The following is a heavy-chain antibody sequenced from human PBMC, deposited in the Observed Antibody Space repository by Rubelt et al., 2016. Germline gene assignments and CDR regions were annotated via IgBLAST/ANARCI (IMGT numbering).Heavy chain of an antibody. V-gene: IGHV3-23*01. CDR1: GFTFSSYA. CDR3: ARDGYYASSSYTDY. D-gene: IGHD3-22*01. J-gene: IGHJ4*02. CDR2: ISGSGGST. Sequence: EYGGGLVQPGGSLRLSCAASGFTFSSYAMSWVRQAPGKGLEWVSAISGSGGSTYYADSVKGRFTISRDNAKHSLYLQMDSLRAEDTAVYYCARDGYYASSSYTDYWGQGTLVTVSS.